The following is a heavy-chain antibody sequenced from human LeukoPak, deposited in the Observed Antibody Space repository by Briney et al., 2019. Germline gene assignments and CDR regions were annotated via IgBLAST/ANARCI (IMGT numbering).Heavy chain of an antibody. J-gene: IGHJ5*02. CDR1: GFIFSSYG. Sequence: GGSLRLSCAASGFIFSSYGMHWVRQAPGKGLEWVAFIRYDGSDKYYADSVKGRFTISRDNSKNTLYLQMNSLRAEDTAVYYCAKTTYYYDSSGSGWFDPWGQGTLVTVSS. V-gene: IGHV3-30*02. D-gene: IGHD3-22*01. CDR2: IRYDGSDK. CDR3: AKTTYYYDSSGSGWFDP.